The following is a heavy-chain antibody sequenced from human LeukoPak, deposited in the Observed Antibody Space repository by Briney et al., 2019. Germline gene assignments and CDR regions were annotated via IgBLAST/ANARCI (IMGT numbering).Heavy chain of an antibody. Sequence: QPGRSLRLSCAASGFTFSSYGIHWVRQAPGKGLEWVAVISYDGSNKYYADSVKGRFTISRDNSKNTLYLQMNSLRAEDTAVYYCAKVLRPWSSVAGQDYYYGMDVWGQGTTVTVSS. V-gene: IGHV3-30*18. CDR3: AKVLRPWSSVAGQDYYYGMDV. CDR2: ISYDGSNK. CDR1: GFTFSSYG. D-gene: IGHD6-19*01. J-gene: IGHJ6*02.